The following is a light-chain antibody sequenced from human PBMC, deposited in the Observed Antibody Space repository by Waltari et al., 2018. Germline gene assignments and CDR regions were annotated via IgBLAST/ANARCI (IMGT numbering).Light chain of an antibody. J-gene: IGLJ3*02. CDR1: SSDVGAYTY. CDR3: SSFTRASSWV. Sequence: PGQSITISCTGTSSDVGAYTYVSWYQQHPGKAPRLMIYDVNNRPSGVSNRFSGSKSGNTASLTISGLQAEDEADYYCSSFTRASSWVFGGGTKLTV. V-gene: IGLV2-14*03. CDR2: DVN.